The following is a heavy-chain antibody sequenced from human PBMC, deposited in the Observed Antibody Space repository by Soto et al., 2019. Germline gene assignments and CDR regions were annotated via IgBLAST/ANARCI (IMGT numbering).Heavy chain of an antibody. V-gene: IGHV4-34*01. CDR2: INHSGST. D-gene: IGHD2-15*01. Sequence: SETLSLTCAVYGGSFSGYYWSWIRQPPGKGLEWIGEINHSGSTNYNPSLESRVTISVDTSKNQFSLKLSSVTAADTAVYYCARGGQVVVRLLDYWGQGTLVTVSS. CDR1: GGSFSGYY. CDR3: ARGGQVVVRLLDY. J-gene: IGHJ4*02.